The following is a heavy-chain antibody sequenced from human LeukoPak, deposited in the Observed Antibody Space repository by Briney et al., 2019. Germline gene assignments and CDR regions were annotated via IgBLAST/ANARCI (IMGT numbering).Heavy chain of an antibody. D-gene: IGHD3-10*01. CDR1: GFTFSSYA. J-gene: IGHJ4*02. CDR2: ISSNGGST. CDR3: ARGFPSPDKRPC. Sequence: GGSLRLSCAASGFTFSSYAMHWVRQAPGKGLEYVSAISSNGGSTYYANSVRGRFTISRDNSKNTLYLQVGSLRAEDMAVYYCARGFPSPDKRPCWGQGTLVTVSS. V-gene: IGHV3-64*01.